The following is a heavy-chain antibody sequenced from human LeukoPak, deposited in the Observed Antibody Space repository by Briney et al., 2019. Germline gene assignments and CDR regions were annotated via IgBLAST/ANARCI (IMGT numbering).Heavy chain of an antibody. J-gene: IGHJ5*02. V-gene: IGHV1-2*02. Sequence: ASVKVSCKASGYTFTANYIHWVRQAPGQGLEWMGWINPNSAATSYAQNFEGRVTMTRDTSMTTHYMELGRLTSDDTAVYYCARGVGSSWFADWGQGTLVTVSS. CDR3: ARGVGSSWFAD. CDR2: INPNSAAT. D-gene: IGHD6-13*01. CDR1: GYTFTANY.